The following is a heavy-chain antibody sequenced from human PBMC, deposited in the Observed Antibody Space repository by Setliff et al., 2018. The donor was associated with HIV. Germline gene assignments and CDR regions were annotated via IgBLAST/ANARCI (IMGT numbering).Heavy chain of an antibody. J-gene: IGHJ4*02. D-gene: IGHD6-19*01. CDR2: IYYSGST. Sequence: PSETLSLTCSVPDASISVGTYYWSWIRQPPGKGLEWIGYIYYSGSTNYNPSLTSRVTISVDTSKNQFSLKLSSVTAADTAVYYCAREDNGWYYFDYWGQGTLVTVSS. V-gene: IGHV4-61*01. CDR1: DASISVGTYY. CDR3: AREDNGWYYFDY.